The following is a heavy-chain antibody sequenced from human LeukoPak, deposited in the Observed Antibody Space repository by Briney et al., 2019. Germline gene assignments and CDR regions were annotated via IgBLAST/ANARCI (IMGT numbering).Heavy chain of an antibody. CDR2: INPSGGST. CDR1: GYTFTSYY. V-gene: IGHV1-46*01. D-gene: IGHD6-19*01. CDR3: ARDAGSGWYYYYYGMDV. Sequence: ASVKVSCRASGYTFTSYYVHWVRQAPGQGLEWMGIINPSGGSTSYAQKFQGRVTMTRDTSTSTVYMELSSLRSEDTAVYYCARDAGSGWYYYYYGMDVWGQGTTVTVSS. J-gene: IGHJ6*02.